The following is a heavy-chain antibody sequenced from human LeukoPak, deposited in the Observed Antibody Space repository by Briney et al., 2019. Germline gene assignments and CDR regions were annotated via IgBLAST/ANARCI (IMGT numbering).Heavy chain of an antibody. CDR1: GFTFSSYG. CDR3: AKSLVVRGVVISPYDH. V-gene: IGHV3-30*18. CDR2: ISYDGSNK. Sequence: PGGSLRLSCAASGFTFSSYGMHWVRQAPGKGLEWVAVISYDGSNKYYADSVKGRFTISRDNPKNTLYLQMNSLRAEDTAVYYCAKSLVVRGVVISPYDHWGQGTLVTVSS. D-gene: IGHD3-10*01. J-gene: IGHJ5*02.